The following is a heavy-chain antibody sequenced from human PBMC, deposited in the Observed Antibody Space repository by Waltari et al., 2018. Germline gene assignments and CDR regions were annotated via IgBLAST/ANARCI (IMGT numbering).Heavy chain of an antibody. D-gene: IGHD6-13*01. CDR3: ASLNSSSWPPRRYYYGMDV. Sequence: QVQLVQSGAEVKKPGSSVKVSCKASGGTFSSYAISWVRQAPGQGLGWMGGIIPILGTANSAQKFQGRGTITTDESTSTAYMELSSLRSEDTAVYYCASLNSSSWPPRRYYYGMDVWGQGTTVTVSS. J-gene: IGHJ6*02. CDR1: GGTFSSYA. CDR2: IIPILGTA. V-gene: IGHV1-69*05.